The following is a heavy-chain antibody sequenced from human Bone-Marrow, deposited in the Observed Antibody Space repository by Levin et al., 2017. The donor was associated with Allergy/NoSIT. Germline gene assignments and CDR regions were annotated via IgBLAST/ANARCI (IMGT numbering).Heavy chain of an antibody. CDR2: IYHTGST. CDR1: GVSISRHY. Sequence: PSETLSLTCNVSGVSISRHYWSWIRQTPAKGLEWIGYIYHTGSTKYNPSLRSRVSISVDTSNNQFSLKLTSMTAADTAIYYCASTTLFLEDVFDMWGQGTMVTVSS. V-gene: IGHV4-59*11. J-gene: IGHJ3*02. D-gene: IGHD1-26*01. CDR3: ASTTLFLEDVFDM.